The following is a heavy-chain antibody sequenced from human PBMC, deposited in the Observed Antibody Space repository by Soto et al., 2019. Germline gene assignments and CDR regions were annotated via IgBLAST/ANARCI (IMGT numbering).Heavy chain of an antibody. CDR1: GGTFSSYA. Sequence: QVQLVQSGAEVKKPGSSVKVSCKASGGTFSSYAISWVRQAPGQGLEWMGGIIPIFGTANYAQKFQGRVTITADESTSTAYMELSSLTSEDTAVYYCARGVKPYNWNDGHFDYWGQGTLVTVSS. CDR3: ARGVKPYNWNDGHFDY. J-gene: IGHJ4*02. V-gene: IGHV1-69*01. D-gene: IGHD1-1*01. CDR2: IIPIFGTA.